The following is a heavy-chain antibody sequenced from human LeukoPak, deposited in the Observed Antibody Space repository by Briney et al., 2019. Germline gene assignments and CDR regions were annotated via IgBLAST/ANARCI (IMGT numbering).Heavy chain of an antibody. CDR2: IIPIFGIA. V-gene: IGHV1-69*04. CDR1: GGTFSSYA. CDR3: ASNLPGYSSSWYRGPFDY. D-gene: IGHD6-13*01. J-gene: IGHJ4*02. Sequence: SVKVSCKASGGTFSSYANSWVRQAPGQGLEWMGRIIPIFGIANYAQKFQGRVTITADKSTSTAYMELSSLRSEDTAVYYCASNLPGYSSSWYRGPFDYWGQGTLVTVSS.